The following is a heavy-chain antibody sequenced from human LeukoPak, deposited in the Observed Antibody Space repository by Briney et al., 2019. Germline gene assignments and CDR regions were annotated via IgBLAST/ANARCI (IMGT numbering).Heavy chain of an antibody. V-gene: IGHV1-3*03. CDR2: INAGNGNT. CDR3: ARARQYSGTWGFDY. J-gene: IGHJ4*02. CDR1: GYTFTSYA. D-gene: IGHD6-13*01. Sequence: ASVKVSCKASGYTFTSYAMHWVRQAPGQRLEWMGWINAGNGNTKYSQEFQGRVTITMGTSASTAYMELSSLRSEDMAMYYCARARQYSGTWGFDYWGQGTLVTVSS.